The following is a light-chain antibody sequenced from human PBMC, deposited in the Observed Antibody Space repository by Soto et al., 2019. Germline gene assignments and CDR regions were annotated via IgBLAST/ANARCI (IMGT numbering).Light chain of an antibody. CDR3: HQYYRYPT. V-gene: IGKV1-8*01. CDR1: QGISSY. J-gene: IGKJ2*01. Sequence: AFLRTQSPSSLSASTGDRVTIPCRASQGISSYLAWYQQKPGKAPKLLIYAASTLQSGVPSRFSGSGSGTDFTLTISCLQSDDFATYYCHQYYRYPTFGHGSMVAIK. CDR2: AAS.